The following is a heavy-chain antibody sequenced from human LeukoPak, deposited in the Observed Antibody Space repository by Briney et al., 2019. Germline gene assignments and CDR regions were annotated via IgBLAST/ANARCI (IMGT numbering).Heavy chain of an antibody. Sequence: GASVKVSCKASGYTFTSYDINWVRQATGQGLEWMGWMNPNSGNTGYAQKSQGRVTITRNTSISTAYMELSSLRSEDTAVYYCARGAVLEGDWFDPWGQGTLVTVSS. CDR2: MNPNSGNT. CDR3: ARGAVLEGDWFDP. D-gene: IGHD4/OR15-4a*01. CDR1: GYTFTSYD. V-gene: IGHV1-8*01. J-gene: IGHJ5*02.